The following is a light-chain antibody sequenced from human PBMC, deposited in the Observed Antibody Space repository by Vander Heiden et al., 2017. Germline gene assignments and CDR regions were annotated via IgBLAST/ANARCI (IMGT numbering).Light chain of an antibody. Sequence: DIVLTQSPGTLSLSPGDRATLSCRASQSVSSSYLAWYQQQTGQDARQLIYGASSRAPGIPARFIGSGSGTDFTPIIISLEPEDYAVDYCQQYGSAPRYTFGQGTKLEIK. CDR1: QSVSSSY. CDR2: GAS. J-gene: IGKJ2*01. V-gene: IGKV3-20*01. CDR3: QQYGSAPRYT.